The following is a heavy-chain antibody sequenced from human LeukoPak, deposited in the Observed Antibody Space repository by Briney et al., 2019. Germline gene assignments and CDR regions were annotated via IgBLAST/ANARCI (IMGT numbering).Heavy chain of an antibody. D-gene: IGHD3-22*01. J-gene: IGHJ4*02. V-gene: IGHV3-33*01. CDR2: IWYDGSNK. Sequence: GGSLRLSCAASGFTFSSYGMHWVRQAPGKGLEWVAVIWYDGSNKYYADSVKGRFTISRDNSKNTLYLQMNSLRAEDTAVYYCARETYYYDSSSFDYWGQGTLVTVSS. CDR3: ARETYYYDSSSFDY. CDR1: GFTFSSYG.